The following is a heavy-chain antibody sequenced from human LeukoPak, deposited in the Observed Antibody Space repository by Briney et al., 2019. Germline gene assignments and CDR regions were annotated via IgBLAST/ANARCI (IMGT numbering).Heavy chain of an antibody. J-gene: IGHJ5*02. V-gene: IGHV3-53*01. Sequence: GGSLRLSCAASGFTVSSNYMSWVRQAPGKGLEWVSVIYSGGSTYYADSVKGRFTISRDNAENSLDLQMKSLRAEDTAVYYCARMIRSGASVWFDARGQGTLVTVSS. CDR2: IYSGGST. CDR1: GFTVSSNY. CDR3: ARMIRSGASVWFDA. D-gene: IGHD3-16*01.